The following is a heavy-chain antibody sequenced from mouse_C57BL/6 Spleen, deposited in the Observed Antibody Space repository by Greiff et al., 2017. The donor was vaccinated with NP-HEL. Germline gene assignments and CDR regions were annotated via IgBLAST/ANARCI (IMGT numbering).Heavy chain of an antibody. CDR2: INPGSGGT. CDR3: ARGYEGYSFAY. J-gene: IGHJ3*01. CDR1: GYAFTNYL. D-gene: IGHD2-3*01. V-gene: IGHV1-54*01. Sequence: QVQLQQSGAELVRPGTSVKVSCKASGYAFTNYLIEWVKQRPGQGLEWIGVINPGSGGTNYNEKFKGKATLTADKSSSTAYMQLSSLTSEDSAVYFCARGYEGYSFAYWGQGTLVTVSA.